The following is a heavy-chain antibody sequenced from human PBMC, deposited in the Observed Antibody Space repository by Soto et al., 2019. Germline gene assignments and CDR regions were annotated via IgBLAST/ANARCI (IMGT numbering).Heavy chain of an antibody. CDR2: IIPIFGTA. J-gene: IGHJ4*02. CDR1: GGTFSSYA. D-gene: IGHD4-4*01. V-gene: IGHV1-69*06. Sequence: GASVKVSFKASGGTFSSYAISWLRQAPGQGLEWMGGIIPIFGTANYAQKFQGRVTITADKSTSTAYMELSSLRSEDTAVYYCARLTTVNYFDYWGQGTLVTVSS. CDR3: ARLTTVNYFDY.